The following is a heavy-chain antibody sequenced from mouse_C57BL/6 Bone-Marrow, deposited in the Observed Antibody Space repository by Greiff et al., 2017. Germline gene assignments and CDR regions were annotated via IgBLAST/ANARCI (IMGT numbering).Heavy chain of an antibody. Sequence: VQLQQPGAELVKPGASVKLSCKASGYTFTSYWMQWVKQRPGQGLEWIGEIDPSDSYTNYNQKFKGKATLPVDTSSSTAYMQLRSLTSEDSAVYYCARGGSVFAYWGQGTLVTVSA. CDR1: GYTFTSYW. J-gene: IGHJ3*01. CDR2: IDPSDSYT. CDR3: ARGGSVFAY. V-gene: IGHV1-50*01.